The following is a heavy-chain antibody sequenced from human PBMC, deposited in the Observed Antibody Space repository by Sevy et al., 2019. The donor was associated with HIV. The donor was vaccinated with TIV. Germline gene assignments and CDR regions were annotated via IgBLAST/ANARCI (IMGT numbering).Heavy chain of an antibody. CDR1: GFTFSNAW. V-gene: IGHV3-15*01. J-gene: IGHJ4*02. CDR2: IKSKTDGGTT. Sequence: GGSLRLSCAASGFTFSNAWMSWVRQAPGKGLEWVGRIKSKTDGGTTDYAAPVKGRFTISRDDSKNTLYLQMNSLKTEDTAAYYCTTDLGGYWDSSMPFDYWGQGTLVTVSS. CDR3: TTDLGGYWDSSMPFDY. D-gene: IGHD3-22*01.